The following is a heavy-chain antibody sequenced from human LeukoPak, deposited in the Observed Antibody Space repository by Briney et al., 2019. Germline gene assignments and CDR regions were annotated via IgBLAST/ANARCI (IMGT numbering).Heavy chain of an antibody. Sequence: GGSLRLSCAASGFVYSSYWMSWVSQAPGKGLEWVANINQHGSEKFYVDSVRGRFTVSRDNAKNSLYLQMNSLRAEDTAVYYCARVSTVFGVVEVPYYFDYWGQGILVSVSS. CDR2: INQHGSEK. CDR1: GFVYSSYW. CDR3: ARVSTVFGVVEVPYYFDY. J-gene: IGHJ4*02. D-gene: IGHD3-3*01. V-gene: IGHV3-7*03.